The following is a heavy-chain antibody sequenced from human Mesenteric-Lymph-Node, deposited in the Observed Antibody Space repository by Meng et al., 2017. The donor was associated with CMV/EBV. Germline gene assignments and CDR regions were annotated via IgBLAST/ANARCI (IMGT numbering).Heavy chain of an antibody. CDR2: VKPSGGDT. CDR1: GYIYTGYW. D-gene: IGHD3-10*01. V-gene: IGHV1-2*06. J-gene: IGHJ4*02. Sequence: NASGYIYTGYWLYWVRQDPGHGLEWRGRVKPSGGDTTYAQKFQDRVTMTRDTSIGTVYMELNRLTSDDTAVYYCARSLRGSGTENDYWGQGTLVTVSS. CDR3: ARSLRGSGTENDY.